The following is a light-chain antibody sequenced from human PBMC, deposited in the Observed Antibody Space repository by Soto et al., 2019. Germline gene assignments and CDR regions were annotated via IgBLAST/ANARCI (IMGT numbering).Light chain of an antibody. CDR2: DAS. CDR1: QSVGIN. V-gene: IGKV3-11*01. CDR3: QQRSSWPQLT. J-gene: IGKJ4*01. Sequence: EIVLTQSPATLSLSPGERATLSCRASQSVGINLAWYQHKPGQAPRLLIYDASNRATGIPARFSGSGSGTDFTLTISSLEPEVFAVYYCQQRSSWPQLTFGGGTKVEL.